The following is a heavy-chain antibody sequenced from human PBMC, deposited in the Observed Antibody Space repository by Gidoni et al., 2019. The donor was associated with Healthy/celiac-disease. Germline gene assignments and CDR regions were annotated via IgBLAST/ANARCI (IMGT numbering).Heavy chain of an antibody. CDR3: ARDDCSGGSCFESDYYYYGMDV. Sequence: EVQLVESGGGLVQPGGSLRLSCAACGFTFSSYIINWFLQATGKGLAWVSSISSSSSYIYYADSVKGRFTISRDNAKNSLYLQMNSLRAEDTAVYYCARDDCSGGSCFESDYYYYGMDVWGQGTTVTVSS. D-gene: IGHD2-15*01. CDR2: ISSSSSYI. V-gene: IGHV3-21*01. J-gene: IGHJ6*02. CDR1: GFTFSSYI.